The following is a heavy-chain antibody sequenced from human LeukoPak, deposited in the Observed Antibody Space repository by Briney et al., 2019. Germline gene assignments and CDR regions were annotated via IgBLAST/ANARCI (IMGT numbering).Heavy chain of an antibody. CDR2: IYYSGST. V-gene: IGHV4-59*08. CDR1: GGSISSYY. CDR3: ARQGSSWYFDY. J-gene: IGHJ4*02. Sequence: SETLSLTCTVSGGSISSYYWSWIRQPPGKGLEWIGYIYYSGSTNYNPSLKSRVTISVDTSKNQFSLKLSSVTAADTAVYYCARQGSSWYFDYWGQGTLVTVSS. D-gene: IGHD6-13*01.